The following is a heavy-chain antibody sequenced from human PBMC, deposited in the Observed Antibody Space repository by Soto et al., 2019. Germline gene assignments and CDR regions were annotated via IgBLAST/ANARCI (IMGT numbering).Heavy chain of an antibody. CDR1: GYTFTGYY. Sequence: QVQLVQSGAEVKKPGASVKVSCKASGYTFTGYYMHWVRQAPGQGLEWTGWINPNSGDTNYAQKFQGWVTMTRDTSISTAYMELSRLRSDDTAVYYCARDPGRYDILTGYFGYWFDPWGQGTLVTVSS. V-gene: IGHV1-2*04. J-gene: IGHJ5*02. CDR3: ARDPGRYDILTGYFGYWFDP. D-gene: IGHD3-9*01. CDR2: INPNSGDT.